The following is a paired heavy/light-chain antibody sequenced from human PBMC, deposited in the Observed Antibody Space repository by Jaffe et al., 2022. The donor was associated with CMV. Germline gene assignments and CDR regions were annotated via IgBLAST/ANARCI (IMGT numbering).Light chain of an antibody. CDR3: CSWGGSSSVL. J-gene: IGLJ2*01. CDR1: SSDIGNYNL. V-gene: IGLV2-23*02. Sequence: QSALTQPASVSGSPGQSITISCTGTSSDIGNYNLVSWYQQHPGKAPKLIIFEVSARPSGVSNRFSGSKSGNTASLTISGLQAEDEADYYCCSWGGSSSVLFGGGTQVTVL. CDR2: EVS.
Heavy chain of an antibody. CDR3: ARDRRQSFDIWRSPGPRHYYYMDV. V-gene: IGHV1-69*09. CDR2: IMPMVEMT. D-gene: IGHD3-3*01. J-gene: IGHJ6*03. Sequence: QVQLVQSGAEVKKPGSSVKVSCKASGGSFSSHAISWVRQAPGQGLEWMGRIMPMVEMTNYAQKFQGRVTITADKSTNTAYMELTSLTFEDTAVYFCARDRRQSFDIWRSPGPRHYYYMDVWGIGTTVSVSS. CDR1: GGSFSSHA.